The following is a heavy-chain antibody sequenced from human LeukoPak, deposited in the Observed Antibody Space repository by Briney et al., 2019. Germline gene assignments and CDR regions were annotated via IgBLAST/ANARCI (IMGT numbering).Heavy chain of an antibody. D-gene: IGHD3-9*01. CDR2: INHSGST. Sequence: SETLSLTCAVYGGSFSGYYWSWIRQPPGKGLEWIGEINHSGSTNYNPSLKSRVTISVDTSKNQFSLKLSSVTAADTAVYYCARHVLRYFDWLLYFDYWGQGTLVTVSS. CDR1: GGSFSGYY. V-gene: IGHV4-34*01. CDR3: ARHVLRYFDWLLYFDY. J-gene: IGHJ4*02.